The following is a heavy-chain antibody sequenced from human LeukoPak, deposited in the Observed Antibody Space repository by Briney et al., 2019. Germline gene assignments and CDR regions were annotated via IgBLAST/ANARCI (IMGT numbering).Heavy chain of an antibody. CDR1: GFTFSSYA. D-gene: IGHD3-3*01. CDR3: ARMFGFLEWFALGYYGMDV. V-gene: IGHV3-21*01. CDR2: ISSSSSYI. Sequence: PGGSLRLSCAASGFTFSSYAMSWVRQAPGKGLEWVSSISSSSSYIYYADSVKGRFTISRDNAKNSLYLQMNSLRAEDTAVYYCARMFGFLEWFALGYYGMDVWGQGTTVTVSS. J-gene: IGHJ6*02.